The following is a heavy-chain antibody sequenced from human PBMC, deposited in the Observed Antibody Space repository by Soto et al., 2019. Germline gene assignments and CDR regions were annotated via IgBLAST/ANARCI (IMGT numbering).Heavy chain of an antibody. CDR2: IYHSGTT. V-gene: IGHV4-38-2*01. J-gene: IGHJ4*02. Sequence: SETLSLTCAVSGYAISSGYYWGWIRQPPGKGLEWIGSIYHSGTTYYNPSLKSRVTISLDTSKNQVSLNLSSGSAADTAVYYCARSLYASSWYAGFWGQGALVTVSS. CDR1: GYAISSGYY. CDR3: ARSLYASSWYAGF. D-gene: IGHD6-13*01.